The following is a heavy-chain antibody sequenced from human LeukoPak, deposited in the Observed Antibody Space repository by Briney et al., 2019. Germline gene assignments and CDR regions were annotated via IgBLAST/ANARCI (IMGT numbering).Heavy chain of an antibody. CDR3: AGGIAAARANWFDP. Sequence: GGSLRLSCAASGFTVSGNYMSWVRQAPGKGLEWVSVIYSGGSTYYADSVKGRFTISRDNSKNTLYLQMNSLRAEDTAAYYCAGGIAAARANWFDPWGQGTLVTVSS. CDR1: GFTVSGNY. V-gene: IGHV3-66*02. J-gene: IGHJ5*02. CDR2: IYSGGST. D-gene: IGHD6-13*01.